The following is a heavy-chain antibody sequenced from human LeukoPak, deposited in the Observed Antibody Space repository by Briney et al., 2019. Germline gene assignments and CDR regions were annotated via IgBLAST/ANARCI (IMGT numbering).Heavy chain of an antibody. Sequence: GGSLRLSCAASGFTFSSYSMNWVRQAPGKGLEWVSYISSSSTIYYADSVKGRFTISRDNAKKSLYLQMNSLRAEDTAVYYCARDRLHYGEYEKTFDYWGQGRLASVSS. CDR2: ISSSSTI. J-gene: IGHJ4*02. V-gene: IGHV3-48*01. CDR1: GFTFSSYS. D-gene: IGHD4-17*01. CDR3: ARDRLHYGEYEKTFDY.